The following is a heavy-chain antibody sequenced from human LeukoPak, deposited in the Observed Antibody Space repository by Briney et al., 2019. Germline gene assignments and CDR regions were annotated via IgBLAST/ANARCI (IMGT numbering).Heavy chain of an antibody. Sequence: GGSLRLSCAASGFSFGSYSISWFRQAPGKGLEWVSTISSSSYYIYYEDSVKGRFTISRDNAKDSVYLQMNSLRAEDTAVYYCARLAAAGSGRWAPDYWGQGTLVTVSS. D-gene: IGHD1-14*01. CDR1: GFSFGSYS. J-gene: IGHJ4*02. V-gene: IGHV3-21*01. CDR3: ARLAAAGSGRWAPDY. CDR2: ISSSSYYI.